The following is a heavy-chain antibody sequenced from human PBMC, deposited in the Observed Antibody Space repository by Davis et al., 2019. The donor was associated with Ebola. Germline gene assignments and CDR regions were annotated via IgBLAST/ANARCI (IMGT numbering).Heavy chain of an antibody. CDR1: GFTVSSNY. CDR2: IYSGGST. V-gene: IGHV3-53*01. Sequence: PGGPLRLSCAASGFTVSSNYMSWVRQAPGKGLEWVSVIYSGGSTYYADSVKGRFTISRDNSKNTLYLQMNSLRAEDTAVYYCARVVYSSSWYNYWGQGTLVTVSS. D-gene: IGHD6-13*01. J-gene: IGHJ4*02. CDR3: ARVVYSSSWYNY.